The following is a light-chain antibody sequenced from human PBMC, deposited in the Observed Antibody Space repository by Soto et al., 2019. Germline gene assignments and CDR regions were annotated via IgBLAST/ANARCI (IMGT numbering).Light chain of an antibody. CDR3: QQYYSTPWT. CDR1: QSILYNSNNKNS. V-gene: IGKV4-1*01. J-gene: IGKJ1*01. CDR2: WAS. Sequence: DIVMTQSPDSLAVSLGERATINCKSSQSILYNSNNKNSLGWYQQKAGQPPKLLIYWASTRESGVPDRFSGSGSGTDFTLTIRSLQAEDVAVYYCQQYYSTPWTFDQGTKVEIK.